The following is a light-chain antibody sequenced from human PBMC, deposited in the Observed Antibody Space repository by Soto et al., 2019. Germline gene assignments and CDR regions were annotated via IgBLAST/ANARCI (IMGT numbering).Light chain of an antibody. CDR3: SSYTDFSLYV. Sequence: QSVLSHPASVSGSPGRSIRISCAGTSADIGAYDHVPWYQQHPGKAPKLIIYDVSSRPSGVSNRFSGSKSANTASLTIFGLQAEDEADYFCSSYTDFSLYVFGTGTKVTVL. V-gene: IGLV2-14*01. J-gene: IGLJ1*01. CDR2: DVS. CDR1: SADIGAYDH.